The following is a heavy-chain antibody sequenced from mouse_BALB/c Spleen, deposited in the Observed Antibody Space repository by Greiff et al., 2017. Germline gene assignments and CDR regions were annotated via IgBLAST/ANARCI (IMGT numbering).Heavy chain of an antibody. Sequence: EVQVVESGGGLVQPGGSRKLSCAASGFTFSSFGMHWVRQAPEKGLEWVAYISSGSSTIYYADTVKGRFTISRDNPKNTLFLQMTSLRSEDTAMYYCARCQGNWVYFDVWGAGTTVTVSS. V-gene: IGHV5-17*02. CDR3: ARCQGNWVYFDV. CDR1: GFTFSSFG. D-gene: IGHD4-1*01. CDR2: ISSGSSTI. J-gene: IGHJ1*01.